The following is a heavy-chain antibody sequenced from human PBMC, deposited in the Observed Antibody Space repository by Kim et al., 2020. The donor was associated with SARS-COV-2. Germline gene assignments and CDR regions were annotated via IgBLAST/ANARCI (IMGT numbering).Heavy chain of an antibody. CDR3: ARKYGKMDY. V-gene: IGHV4-34*01. Sequence: GSTNYNPSLQSRVTISVDTSKNQFSLKLSSVTAADTAVYYCARKYGKMDYWGQGTLVTVSS. J-gene: IGHJ4*02. CDR2: GST. D-gene: IGHD4-17*01.